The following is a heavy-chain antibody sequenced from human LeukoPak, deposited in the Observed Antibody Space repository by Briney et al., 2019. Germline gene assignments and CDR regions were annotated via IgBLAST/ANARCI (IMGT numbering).Heavy chain of an antibody. CDR1: GFTVSSNY. D-gene: IGHD3-22*01. CDR3: ARSPGGYGNFDC. CDR2: IYAGGST. Sequence: PGGSLRLSCAASGFTVSSNYMNWVRPAPGKGLDWVSIIYAGGSTHYADSVKGRFTISRDNSKNTLYLQMNSLRAEDTAVYHCARSPGGYGNFDCWRQGTLVTVSS. J-gene: IGHJ4*02. V-gene: IGHV3-53*01.